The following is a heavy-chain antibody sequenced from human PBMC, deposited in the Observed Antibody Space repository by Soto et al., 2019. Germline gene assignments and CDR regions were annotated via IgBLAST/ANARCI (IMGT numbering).Heavy chain of an antibody. CDR3: AREGGLTLAAAGNPYWFVA. CDR2: INHSGST. D-gene: IGHD6-13*01. Sequence: SETLSLTCAVYGGSFSAYYWSWIRQPPGKGLEWSGEINHSGSTNYNPSLKRRVTISVDTSKNQFSLKLSSVTAADTAVYYCAREGGLTLAAAGNPYWFVAWGQGTLVTVSS. CDR1: GGSFSAYY. J-gene: IGHJ5*02. V-gene: IGHV4-34*01.